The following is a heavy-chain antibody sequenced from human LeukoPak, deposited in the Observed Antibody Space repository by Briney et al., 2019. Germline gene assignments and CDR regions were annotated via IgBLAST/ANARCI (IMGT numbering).Heavy chain of an antibody. V-gene: IGHV4-34*01. D-gene: IGHD2-15*01. CDR3: ARVPLRYCSGGSCYSDYFDY. CDR1: GGSFSGYY. J-gene: IGHJ4*02. CDR2: INHSGST. Sequence: SETLSLTCAVYGGSFSGYYWSWIRQPPGKGLEWIGEINHSGSTNYNPSLKSRVTISVDTSKNQFSLKLSSVTAADTAVYYCARVPLRYCSGGSCYSDYFDYWGQGTLVTVSS.